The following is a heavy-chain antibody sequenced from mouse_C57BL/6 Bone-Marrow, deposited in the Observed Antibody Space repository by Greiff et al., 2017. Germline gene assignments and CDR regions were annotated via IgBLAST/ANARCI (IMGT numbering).Heavy chain of an antibody. CDR1: GYAFTNYL. CDR2: INPGSGGT. D-gene: IGHD2-1*01. V-gene: IGHV1-54*01. CDR3: ASGGDYGNRFDY. Sequence: QVQLQQSGAELVRPGTSVKVSCKASGYAFTNYLIEWVKQRPGQGLEWIGVINPGSGGTNYNEKFKGKATLTAEKSSSTAYMQLSSLTSEDSAVYFCASGGDYGNRFDYWGQGTTLTVSS. J-gene: IGHJ2*01.